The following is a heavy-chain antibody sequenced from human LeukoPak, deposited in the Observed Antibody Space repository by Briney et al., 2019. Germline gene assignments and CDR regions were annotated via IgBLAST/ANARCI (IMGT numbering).Heavy chain of an antibody. CDR1: GFTLSSYS. Sequence: GGPLRLSCAASGFTLSSYSMNWVRQAPGKGLEWVSYISSSSSSTIYYADSVKGRFTISRDNAKNSLYLQMNSLRAEDTAVYYCARDPQKNFGGPAPGGYWGQGTLVTVSS. J-gene: IGHJ4*02. D-gene: IGHD3-3*01. CDR3: ARDPQKNFGGPAPGGY. V-gene: IGHV3-48*01. CDR2: ISSSSSSTI.